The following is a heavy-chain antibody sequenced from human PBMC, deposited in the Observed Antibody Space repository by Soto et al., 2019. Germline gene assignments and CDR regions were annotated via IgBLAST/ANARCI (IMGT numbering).Heavy chain of an antibody. CDR3: ARGKRYCSGANCYSVLLY. D-gene: IGHD2-15*01. V-gene: IGHV3-20*04. Sequence: GGSLRLSCAASGFTSDDYGMSWVRQAPGKGLEWVCGINWNGDSTGYADSVKGRFTISRDNAKNSLYLQMNSLRAEDTALYYCARGKRYCSGANCYSVLLYWGQGT. CDR1: GFTSDDYG. J-gene: IGHJ4*02. CDR2: INWNGDST.